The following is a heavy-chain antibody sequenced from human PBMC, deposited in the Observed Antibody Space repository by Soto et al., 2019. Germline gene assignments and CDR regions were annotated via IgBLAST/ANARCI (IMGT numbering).Heavy chain of an antibody. CDR2: IIPILGIA. V-gene: IGHV1-69*10. CDR1: GGTFSSYT. J-gene: IGHJ5*02. CDR3: ARDRSTGYGDVNWFDP. D-gene: IGHD4-17*01. Sequence: GASVKVSCKAPGGTFSSYTISWVRQAPGQGLEWMGGIIPILGIANYAQKFQGRVTITADKSASTAYMELSSLRSEDTAVYYCARDRSTGYGDVNWFDPWGQGTLVTVSS.